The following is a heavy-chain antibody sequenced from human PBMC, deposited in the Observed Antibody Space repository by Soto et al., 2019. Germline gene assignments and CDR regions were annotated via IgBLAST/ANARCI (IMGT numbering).Heavy chain of an antibody. CDR1: GGSFSCYY. D-gene: IGHD5-12*01. J-gene: IGHJ4*02. CDR2: INHSGST. CDR3: ARVPHIVATIGDDY. Sequence: PSETLSLTCAVYGGSFSCYYWSWIRQPPGKGLEWTGEINHSGSTNYNPSLKSRVTISVDTSKNQFSLKLSSVTAADTAVYYCARVPHIVATIGDDYWGQGTLVTVSS. V-gene: IGHV4-34*01.